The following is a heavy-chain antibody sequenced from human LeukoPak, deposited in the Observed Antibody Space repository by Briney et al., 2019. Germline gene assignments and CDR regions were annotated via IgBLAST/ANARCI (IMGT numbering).Heavy chain of an antibody. CDR1: GFNFDDYG. CDR2: SNWNGGNT. V-gene: IGHV3-20*04. J-gene: IGHJ3*02. CDR3: ARDLYGDYGFDT. Sequence: CPGGSLRLSCAASGFNFDDYGMSWVRHAPGKGLEWVSGSNWNGGNTGYADSVKGRFTVSRDNARKSLFLQMNSLRVEDTALYYCARDLYGDYGFDTWGQGTLVTVSS. D-gene: IGHD4-17*01.